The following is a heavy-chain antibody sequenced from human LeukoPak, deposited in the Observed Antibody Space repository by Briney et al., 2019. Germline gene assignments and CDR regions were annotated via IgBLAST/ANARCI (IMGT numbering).Heavy chain of an antibody. D-gene: IGHD1-1*01. Sequence: PGGSLRLSCAASGFTFSSYAMSWVRQAPGKGLEWVANIKQGGREEKYVGSVKGRFAISRDDAKSTLYLQMDSLSGDDTAVYYCARDNEGWFDSWGRGTLVTVSS. CDR3: ARDNEGWFDS. V-gene: IGHV3-7*03. CDR2: IKQGGREE. J-gene: IGHJ5*01. CDR1: GFTFSSYA.